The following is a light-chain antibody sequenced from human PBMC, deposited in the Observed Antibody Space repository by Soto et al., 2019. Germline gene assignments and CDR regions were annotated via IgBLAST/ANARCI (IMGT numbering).Light chain of an antibody. Sequence: QSALTQPASVSGSPGQSITISCTGTSSDVGTYNLVSWYQQHPGKAPKLMVYEGTKRPSGVSNRFSGSKSGNTASLTISGLHAEDEADYYCCSYVGSSTHVFGTGTKVTVL. J-gene: IGLJ1*01. V-gene: IGLV2-23*01. CDR2: EGT. CDR3: CSYVGSSTHV. CDR1: SSDVGTYNL.